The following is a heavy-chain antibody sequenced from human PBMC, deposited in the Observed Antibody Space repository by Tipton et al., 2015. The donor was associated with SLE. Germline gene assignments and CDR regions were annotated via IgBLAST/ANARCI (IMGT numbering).Heavy chain of an antibody. CDR2: MYHSGNT. Sequence: TLSLTCGVSGYSISSGYYWGWIRQPPGKGLEWIASMYHSGNTYYNPSLKSRATISLDTSKTQFSLNLYSVTAADTAVYYCARKYTTSWVDYFDYWGQGTLVTVSS. CDR3: ARKYTTSWVDYFDY. D-gene: IGHD6-13*01. V-gene: IGHV4-38-2*01. J-gene: IGHJ4*02. CDR1: GYSISSGYY.